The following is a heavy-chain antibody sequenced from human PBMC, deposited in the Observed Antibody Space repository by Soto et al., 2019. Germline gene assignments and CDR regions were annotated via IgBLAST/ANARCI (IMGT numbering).Heavy chain of an antibody. D-gene: IGHD2-15*01. Sequence: QVQVQESGPGLVKPSETLSLTCTVSGGSISSYYWSWLRQPPGKGLEWIGYMYYSGTTNYNPSLKNRVTISVDPSENQSYLKLTSVTAADTAVYYCARGGYYTPRTIDAFYIWGQGTMVAVS. J-gene: IGHJ3*02. CDR2: MYYSGTT. CDR3: ARGGYYTPRTIDAFYI. V-gene: IGHV4-59*01. CDR1: GGSISSYY.